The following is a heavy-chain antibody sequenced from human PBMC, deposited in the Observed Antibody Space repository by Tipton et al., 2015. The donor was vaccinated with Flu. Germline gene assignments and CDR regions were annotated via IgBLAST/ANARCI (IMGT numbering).Heavy chain of an antibody. CDR3: ARRRINPLLSASLYYYYGMDV. D-gene: IGHD1-26*01. J-gene: IGHJ6*02. V-gene: IGHV4-39*02. CDR2: LSYTGTT. Sequence: TLSLTCTVSGAPITSITYFWVWIRQTPGKGLEWIGSLSYTGTTDYNPSLRSRVSISAGTSVNHISLKLTSVTAADTAVYYCARRRINPLLSASLYYYYGMDVWGQGTTVTVSS. CDR1: GAPITSITYF.